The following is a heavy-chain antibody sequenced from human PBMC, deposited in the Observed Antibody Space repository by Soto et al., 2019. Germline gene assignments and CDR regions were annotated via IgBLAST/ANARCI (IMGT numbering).Heavy chain of an antibody. D-gene: IGHD6-13*01. CDR1: GGSISSGGYY. J-gene: IGHJ4*02. CDR3: ARGRGGIAAAGTSLFLFDY. CDR2: IYYSGST. Sequence: SETLSLTCTVSGGSISSGGYYWSWIRQHPGKGLEWIGYIYYSGSTYYNPSLKSRVTISVDTSKNQFSLKLSSVTAADTAVYYCARGRGGIAAAGTSLFLFDYWGQGTLVTVSS. V-gene: IGHV4-31*03.